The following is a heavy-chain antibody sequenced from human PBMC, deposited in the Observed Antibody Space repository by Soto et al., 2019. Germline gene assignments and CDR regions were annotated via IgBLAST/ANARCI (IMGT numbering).Heavy chain of an antibody. Sequence: QVQLQESGPGLVKPSGTLSLTCGVSGDSFSSSNWWTWVRQPPGKGLEWIGDILHTGHTDYSPSLRSRVTISIDTSTKEFSLNLTSVTATDTAVYYCARSPRRVGGKWYLDYWGQGALVTVSS. CDR2: ILHTGHT. D-gene: IGHD2-15*01. CDR3: ARSPRRVGGKWYLDY. J-gene: IGHJ4*02. CDR1: GDSFSSSNW. V-gene: IGHV4-4*02.